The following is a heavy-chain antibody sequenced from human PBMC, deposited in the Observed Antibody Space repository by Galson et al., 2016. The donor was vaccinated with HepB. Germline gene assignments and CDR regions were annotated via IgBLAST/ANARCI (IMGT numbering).Heavy chain of an antibody. CDR3: VQGSTAPAV. CDR2: ISRSGDST. Sequence: SLRLSCAASGFTFSNYGMTWVRQAPGKGLEVVSSISRSGDSTDYADSEKGRFTISRDNSKNTLSLQMNSLTADDTAIYYCVQGSTAPAVWGKGTTVTVSS. J-gene: IGHJ6*04. D-gene: IGHD1-26*01. V-gene: IGHV3-23*01. CDR1: GFTFSNYG.